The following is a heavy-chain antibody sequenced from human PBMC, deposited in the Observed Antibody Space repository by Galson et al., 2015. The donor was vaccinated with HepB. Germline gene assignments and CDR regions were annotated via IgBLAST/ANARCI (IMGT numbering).Heavy chain of an antibody. CDR2: ITSSSSTI. CDR1: GFTFSSYG. V-gene: IGHV3-48*02. Sequence: SLRLSCAASGFTFSSYGMNWVRQAPGKGLEWISYITSSSSTIYYADSVKGRFTISRDNAKNSLSLQMNSLRDEDTAVYYCARDLGIGGTLTLDYWGQGTLVTVSS. D-gene: IGHD7-27*01. J-gene: IGHJ4*02. CDR3: ARDLGIGGTLTLDY.